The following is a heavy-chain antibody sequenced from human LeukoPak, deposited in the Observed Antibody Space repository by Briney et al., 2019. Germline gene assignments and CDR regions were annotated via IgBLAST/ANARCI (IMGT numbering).Heavy chain of an antibody. J-gene: IGHJ4*02. V-gene: IGHV3-66*01. D-gene: IGHD6-19*01. Sequence: GGSLRLSCAASGFTVSSNYMSWVRQAPGKGLGLVSVIYSGGSTYYAYSVKGRFTISRDNSKNTLYLQMNSLGAEDPAVYYCARVGQQWEPLDYWGQGTLVTVSS. CDR2: IYSGGST. CDR3: ARVGQQWEPLDY. CDR1: GFTVSSNY.